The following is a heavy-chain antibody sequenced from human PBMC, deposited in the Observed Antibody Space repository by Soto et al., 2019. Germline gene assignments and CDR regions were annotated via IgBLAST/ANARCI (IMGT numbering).Heavy chain of an antibody. J-gene: IGHJ6*02. V-gene: IGHV1-2*04. CDR1: GYTFTGYY. Sequence: ASVKVSCKASGYTFTGYYMHWVRQAPGQGLEWMGWINPNSGGTNYAQKFQGWVTMTRDTSIRTAYMELSRLRSDDTAVYYCARGRIAAAGAGPVNYYYYGMDVWGQGTTVTVSS. D-gene: IGHD6-13*01. CDR2: INPNSGGT. CDR3: ARGRIAAAGAGPVNYYYYGMDV.